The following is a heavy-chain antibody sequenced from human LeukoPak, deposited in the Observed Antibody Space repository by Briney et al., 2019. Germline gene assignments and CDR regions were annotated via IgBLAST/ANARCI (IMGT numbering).Heavy chain of an antibody. CDR1: GFTFSSYG. V-gene: IGHV3-30*18. J-gene: IGHJ4*02. CDR3: AKDSGRRRGYSYGYVDY. CDR2: ISYDGSNK. Sequence: GGSLRLSCAASGFTFSSYGMHWVRQAPGKGLEWVAVISYDGSNKYYADSVKGRFTISRDNAKNSLYLQMNSLRAEDTALYYCAKDSGRRRGYSYGYVDYWGQGTLVTVSS. D-gene: IGHD5-18*01.